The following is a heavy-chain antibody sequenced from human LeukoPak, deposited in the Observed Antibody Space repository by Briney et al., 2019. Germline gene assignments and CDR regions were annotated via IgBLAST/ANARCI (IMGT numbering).Heavy chain of an antibody. CDR2: FYSGGST. J-gene: IGHJ4*02. Sequence: GGSLRLSCAASGFTVSSNYMSWVRQAPGKGLEWVSVFYSGGSTYCADSVKGRFTISRDNSENTLYLQMNSLRAEDTSVYYCARGQTRYYFDYWGQGNMVTVSS. CDR3: ARGQTRYYFDY. V-gene: IGHV3-66*01. CDR1: GFTVSSNY.